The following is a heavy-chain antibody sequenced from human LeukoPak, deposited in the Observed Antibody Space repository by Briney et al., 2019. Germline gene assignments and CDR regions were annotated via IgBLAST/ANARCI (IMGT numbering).Heavy chain of an antibody. CDR2: INPNSGVK. Sequence: ASVTVSCKASGYTFTAYYMHWVRQAPGQGLEWMGWINPNSGVKNYAQKFQGRVTMTRYTSISTGYMELSRLRSDDTAVYYCARYSRGFSVDPLGQGTLVTVSP. CDR3: ARYSRGFSVDP. D-gene: IGHD2-15*01. J-gene: IGHJ5*02. V-gene: IGHV1-2*02. CDR1: GYTFTAYY.